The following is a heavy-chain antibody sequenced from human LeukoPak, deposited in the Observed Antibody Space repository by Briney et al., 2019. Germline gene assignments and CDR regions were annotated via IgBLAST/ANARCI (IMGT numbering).Heavy chain of an antibody. D-gene: IGHD3-22*01. Sequence: SVKVSCKASGGTFSSYAISWVRQAPGQGLGWMGGIITIFGTADYAQRFQGRVTITTDESTSTAYMELSSLRSEDTAVYYCARDRSSYYDSSGYSNWFDPWGQGTLVTVSS. J-gene: IGHJ5*02. CDR1: GGTFSSYA. V-gene: IGHV1-69*05. CDR2: IITIFGTA. CDR3: ARDRSSYYDSSGYSNWFDP.